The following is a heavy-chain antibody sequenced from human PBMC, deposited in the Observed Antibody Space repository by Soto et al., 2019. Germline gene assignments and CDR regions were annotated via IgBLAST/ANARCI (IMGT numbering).Heavy chain of an antibody. CDR2: IIPIFGTA. D-gene: IGHD6-19*01. V-gene: IGHV1-69*13. CDR1: GCPFSSYA. Sequence: VKVSCKSSGCPFSSYAISMVRQAPGQGLEWMGGIIPIFGTANYAQKFQGRVTITADESTSTAYMELRSLRSEDTAVYYCATSSGTRYYYYYGMDVWGQGTTVTVSS. J-gene: IGHJ6*02. CDR3: ATSSGTRYYYYYGMDV.